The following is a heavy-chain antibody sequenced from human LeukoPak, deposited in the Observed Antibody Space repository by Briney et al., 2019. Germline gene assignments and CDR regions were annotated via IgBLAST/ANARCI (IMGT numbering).Heavy chain of an antibody. CDR3: ARSSEGRYYYDSSGYSYYYYYMDV. CDR1: GGSISSYY. CDR2: IYYSGST. V-gene: IGHV4-59*01. D-gene: IGHD3-22*01. J-gene: IGHJ6*03. Sequence: TSETLSLTCTVSGGSISSYYWSWIRQPPGKGLEWIGYIYYSGSTYYNPSLKSRVTKSVDTSKNQFSLKLNSVTAADTAVYYCARSSEGRYYYDSSGYSYYYYYMDVWGKGTTVTISS.